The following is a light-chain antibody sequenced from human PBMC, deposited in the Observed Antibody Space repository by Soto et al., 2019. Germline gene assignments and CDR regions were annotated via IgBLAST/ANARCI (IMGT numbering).Light chain of an antibody. CDR3: QQYNNWPYT. CDR1: QSVGSN. CDR2: GAS. Sequence: EIVMTQSPATLSVSPGVRATLSCRASQSVGSNLAWYQQRPGQAPRPLIFGASTRAIGIPPRFSGSGSGTEFTLTISSLQSEDFAVYFCQQYNNWPYTFGRGTKLEIK. J-gene: IGKJ2*01. V-gene: IGKV3-15*01.